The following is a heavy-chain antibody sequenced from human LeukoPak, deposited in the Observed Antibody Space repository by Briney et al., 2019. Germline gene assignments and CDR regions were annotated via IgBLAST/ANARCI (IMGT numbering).Heavy chain of an antibody. CDR1: GGSFSGYY. CDR2: SNHSGST. V-gene: IGHV4-34*01. J-gene: IGHJ4*02. D-gene: IGHD6-13*01. Sequence: PSETLSLTCAVYGGSFSGYYWSLIRQPPGKGLEWIGESNHSGSTNYNPSLKSRVTISVDTSKNQFSLKLSSVTAADTAVYYCARGSGGPGIAAAGTPFYYFDYWGQGTLVTVSS. CDR3: ARGSGGPGIAAAGTPFYYFDY.